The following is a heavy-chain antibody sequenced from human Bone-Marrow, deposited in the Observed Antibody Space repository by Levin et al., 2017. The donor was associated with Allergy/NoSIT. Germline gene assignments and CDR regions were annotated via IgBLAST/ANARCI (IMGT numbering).Heavy chain of an antibody. J-gene: IGHJ5*02. V-gene: IGHV3-33*01. CDR1: GFTFSSYG. CDR3: ARVTTALDEYSSGWYWFDP. CDR2: IWYDGSNK. Sequence: GESLKISCAASGFTFSSYGMHWVRQAPGKGLEWVAVIWYDGSNKYYADSVKGRFTISRDNSKNTLYLQMNSLRAEDTAVYYCARVTTALDEYSSGWYWFDPWGQGTLVTVSS. D-gene: IGHD6-19*01.